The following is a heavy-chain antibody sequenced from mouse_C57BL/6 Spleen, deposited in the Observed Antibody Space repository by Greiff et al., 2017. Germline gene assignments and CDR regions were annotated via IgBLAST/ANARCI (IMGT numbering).Heavy chain of an antibody. Sequence: QVQLQQPGAELVKPGASVKLSCKASGYTFTSYWMHWVKQRPGRGLEWIGRIDPDSGGTKYNEKFKSKATLTVDKPSSTAYMQLSSLTSEDSAVYYCAREKNYYGNYQFAYWGQGTLVTVSA. CDR2: IDPDSGGT. CDR1: GYTFTSYW. J-gene: IGHJ3*01. CDR3: AREKNYYGNYQFAY. V-gene: IGHV1-72*01. D-gene: IGHD2-1*01.